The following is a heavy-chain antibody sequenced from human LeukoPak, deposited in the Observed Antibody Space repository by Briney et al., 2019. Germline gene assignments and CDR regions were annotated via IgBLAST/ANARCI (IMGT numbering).Heavy chain of an antibody. CDR3: ARLRGQAMRLWTTDY. J-gene: IGHJ4*02. CDR2: INHSGST. Sequence: SETLSLTCAVYGGSFSGYYWSWIRQPPGKGLEWIGEINHSGSTNYNPSLKSRVTISVDTSKNQFSLKLSSVTAAVTAVNYCARLRGQAMRLWTTDYWGQGTLVTVSS. V-gene: IGHV4-34*01. CDR1: GGSFSGYY. D-gene: IGHD3/OR15-3a*01.